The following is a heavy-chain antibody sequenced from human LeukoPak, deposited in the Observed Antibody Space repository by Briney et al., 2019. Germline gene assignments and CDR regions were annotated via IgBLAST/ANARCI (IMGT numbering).Heavy chain of an antibody. CDR1: GFTFSDYN. CDR2: IFYDGSNK. Sequence: PGGSLRLSCAASGFTFSDYNMNWLRHAPGKGLEWVAVIFYDGSNKYYADSVKGRFTVSRDNSKNTLYLQMNSLRAEDTAVYYCARDPYSGTYGDTYYYYMDVWGKGTTVTISS. V-gene: IGHV3-33*08. J-gene: IGHJ6*03. D-gene: IGHD1-26*01. CDR3: ARDPYSGTYGDTYYYYMDV.